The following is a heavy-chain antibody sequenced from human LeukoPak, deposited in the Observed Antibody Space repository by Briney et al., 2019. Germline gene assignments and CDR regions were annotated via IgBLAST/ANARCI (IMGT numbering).Heavy chain of an antibody. V-gene: IGHV3-21*01. CDR1: GFTFSSYS. CDR2: ISSSSSYI. J-gene: IGHJ1*01. Sequence: GASVKVSCKASGFTFSSYSMNWVRQAPGKGLEWVSSISSSSSYIYYADSVKGRFTISRDNAKNSLYLQMNSLRAEDTAVYYCARDFHYYDSSGYQNSEYFQHWGQGTLVTVSS. D-gene: IGHD3-22*01. CDR3: ARDFHYYDSSGYQNSEYFQH.